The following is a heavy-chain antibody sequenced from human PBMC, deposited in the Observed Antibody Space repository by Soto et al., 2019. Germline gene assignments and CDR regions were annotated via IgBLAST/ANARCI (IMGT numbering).Heavy chain of an antibody. J-gene: IGHJ4*02. D-gene: IGHD3-22*01. Sequence: GGSLRLSCAASGFTFSSYWMSWVRQAPGKGLEWVANIKQDGSEKYYVDSVKGRFTISRDNAKNSLYLQMNSLRAEDTAVYYCAREPKLRGTMIVVANDYWGQGTLVTVSS. V-gene: IGHV3-7*05. CDR1: GFTFSSYW. CDR3: AREPKLRGTMIVVANDY. CDR2: IKQDGSEK.